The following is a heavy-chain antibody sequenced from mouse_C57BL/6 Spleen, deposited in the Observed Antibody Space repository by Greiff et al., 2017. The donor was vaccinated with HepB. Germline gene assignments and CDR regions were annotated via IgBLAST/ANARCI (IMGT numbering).Heavy chain of an antibody. CDR3: ARSFITTSRAFAY. D-gene: IGHD1-1*01. V-gene: IGHV2-2*01. CDR1: GFSLTSYG. J-gene: IGHJ3*01. Sequence: VKLMESGPGLVQPSQSLSITCTVSGFSLTSYGVHWVCQSPGKGLEWLGVIWSGGSTDYNAAFISRLCISKDNSKSQVFLKMNSLQADDTAIYYCARSFITTSRAFAYWGHGILVTVSA. CDR2: IWSGGST.